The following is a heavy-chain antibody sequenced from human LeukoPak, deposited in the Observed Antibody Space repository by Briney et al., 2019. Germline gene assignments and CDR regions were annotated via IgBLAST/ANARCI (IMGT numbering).Heavy chain of an antibody. J-gene: IGHJ5*02. D-gene: IGHD3-3*02. Sequence: GESLRLSCAASGFIFSGYAMSWVRQAPGKGLEWVSAIGGRGDSTFYADSVKGRFTISRDNSRNTLYLEMKGLRVDDTAMYYCAKDRISPGFNLFDPWGQGTLVSVSS. CDR3: AKDRISPGFNLFDP. V-gene: IGHV3-23*01. CDR2: IGGRGDST. CDR1: GFIFSGYA.